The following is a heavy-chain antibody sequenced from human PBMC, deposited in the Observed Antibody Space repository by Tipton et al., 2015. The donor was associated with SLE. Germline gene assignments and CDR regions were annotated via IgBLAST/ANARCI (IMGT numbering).Heavy chain of an antibody. D-gene: IGHD6-13*01. Sequence: VKPSQTLSLSCTVSGGSISSAGYYWSWIRQPPGKGLEWIGYISYSGATYYSPSLKSRVAISADTSKRQFSLKLSSVTAADTAVYYCATRGSSSWYFFDYWGQGTLVTVSS. CDR1: GGSISSAGYY. J-gene: IGHJ4*02. CDR3: ATRGSSSWYFFDY. CDR2: ISYSGAT. V-gene: IGHV4-31*03.